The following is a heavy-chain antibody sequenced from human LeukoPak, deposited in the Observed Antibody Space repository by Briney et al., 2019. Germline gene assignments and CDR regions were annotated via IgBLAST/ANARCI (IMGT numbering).Heavy chain of an antibody. Sequence: SETLSLTCAVYGGSFSGYYWSWIRQPPGKGLEWIGEINHSGSTNYNPSLKSRVTISVGTSKNQFSLKLSSVTAADTAVYYCARAGWLGVRGYFDYWGQGTLVTVSS. CDR1: GGSFSGYY. CDR2: INHSGST. V-gene: IGHV4-34*01. D-gene: IGHD6-19*01. CDR3: ARAGWLGVRGYFDY. J-gene: IGHJ4*02.